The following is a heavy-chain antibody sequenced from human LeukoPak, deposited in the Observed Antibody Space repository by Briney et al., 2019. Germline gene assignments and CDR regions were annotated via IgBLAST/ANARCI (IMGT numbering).Heavy chain of an antibody. V-gene: IGHV4-4*02. CDR2: IYHSGST. J-gene: IGHJ3*02. D-gene: IGHD3-22*01. CDR1: GGSISSSNW. Sequence: SETLSLTCAVSGGSISSSNWWSWVRQPPGKGLEWIGEIYHSGSTNYNPSLKSRVTISVDKSKNQFSLKLSSVTAADTAVYYCARGEVVVITRVFDAFDIWGQGTTVTVSS. CDR3: ARGEVVVITRVFDAFDI.